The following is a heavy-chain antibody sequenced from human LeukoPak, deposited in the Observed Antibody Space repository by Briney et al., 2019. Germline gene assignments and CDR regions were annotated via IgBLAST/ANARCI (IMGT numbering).Heavy chain of an antibody. CDR1: GFTFSGSA. Sequence: GGSLRLSCAASGFTFSGSAMHWVRQASGKGLEWVGRIRSKANSYATAYAASVKGRFTISRDDSKNTAYLQMNSLKTEDTAVYYCARAGKAAAFDYWGQGTLVTVSS. V-gene: IGHV3-73*01. D-gene: IGHD2-15*01. CDR2: IRSKANSYAT. CDR3: ARAGKAAAFDY. J-gene: IGHJ4*02.